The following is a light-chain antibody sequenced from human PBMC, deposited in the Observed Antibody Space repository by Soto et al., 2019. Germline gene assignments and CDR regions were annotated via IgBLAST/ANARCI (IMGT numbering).Light chain of an antibody. CDR3: HQYGSSPQS. J-gene: IGKJ3*01. V-gene: IGKV3-20*01. Sequence: EIVLTQSPGTLSLSPGERVTLSCRASQSVTRSFLAWYQHKPGQAPRLLIYGASSRATGIPDRFSGSGSGTDFTLTMSRLEPEDFAVYYCHQYGSSPQSFGPGTKVDIK. CDR2: GAS. CDR1: QSVTRSF.